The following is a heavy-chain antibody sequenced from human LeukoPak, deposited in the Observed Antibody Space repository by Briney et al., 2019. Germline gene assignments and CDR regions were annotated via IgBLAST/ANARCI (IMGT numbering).Heavy chain of an antibody. V-gene: IGHV4-59*01. J-gene: IGHJ4*02. CDR2: ISYSGST. CDR3: ARGYSGWPYYFDY. Sequence: SETLSLTCTFSGDSISTYYWSWIRQPPGKGLEWIGYISYSGSTSYNPSLKSRVTISVDTSKNQFSLKLSSVTPADTAVYYCARGYSGWPYYFDYWGQGNMVTVSS. CDR1: GDSISTYY. D-gene: IGHD6-19*01.